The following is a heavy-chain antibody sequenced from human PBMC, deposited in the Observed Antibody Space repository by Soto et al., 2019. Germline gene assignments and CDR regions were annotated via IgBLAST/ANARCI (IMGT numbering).Heavy chain of an antibody. J-gene: IGHJ4*02. D-gene: IGHD2-21*02. CDR2: IWYDGSNK. CDR3: ARAAGTYCGGDCYHPLDY. V-gene: IGHV3-33*01. Sequence: GGSLRLSCAASGFTFSSYGMHWVRQAPGKGLEWVAVIWYDGSNKYYADSVKGRFTISRDNSKNTLYLQMNSLRAEDTAVYYCARAAGTYCGGDCYHPLDYWGQGT. CDR1: GFTFSSYG.